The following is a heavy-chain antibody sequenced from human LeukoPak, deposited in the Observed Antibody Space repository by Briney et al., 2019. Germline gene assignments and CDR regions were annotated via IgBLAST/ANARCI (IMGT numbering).Heavy chain of an antibody. Sequence: PSETLSLTCTVSGGSISSSSYYWGWIRQPPGKGLEWIGSIYYSGSTYYNPSLKSRVTISVDTSKNQFSLKLSSVTAADTAVYYCARGRGDIVVVPAAIRREAKSFHTKGKPRVSSPQNWFDPWGQGTLVTVSS. CDR1: GGSISSSSYY. CDR2: IYYSGST. J-gene: IGHJ5*02. D-gene: IGHD2-2*02. CDR3: ARGRGDIVVVPAAIRREAKSFHTKGKPRVSSPQNWFDP. V-gene: IGHV4-39*01.